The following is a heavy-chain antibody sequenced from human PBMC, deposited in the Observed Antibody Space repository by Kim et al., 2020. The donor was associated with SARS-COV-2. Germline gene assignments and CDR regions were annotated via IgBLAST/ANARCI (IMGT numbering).Heavy chain of an antibody. CDR3: AAYTGGWYSNN. J-gene: IGHJ4*01. Sequence: GGSLRLSCAASGFTFSNNWMTWIRQVPGKGLEWVATINQDGREKKYVDSVNGRFTISRDNAKNSLYLQMNSLRAEDTAVYYCAAYTGGWYSNNWGQGTL. D-gene: IGHD6-19*01. CDR2: INQDGREK. CDR1: GFTFSNNW. V-gene: IGHV3-7*03.